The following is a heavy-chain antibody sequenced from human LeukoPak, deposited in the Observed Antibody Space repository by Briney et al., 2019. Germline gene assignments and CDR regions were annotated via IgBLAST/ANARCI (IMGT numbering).Heavy chain of an antibody. J-gene: IGHJ4*02. CDR3: ATDRAISMVRIFDY. CDR2: FNPNSGGT. Sequence: ASVKVSCKASGYTFTDYYLHWVRQAPGQGLEWMGRFNPNSGGTDYAQMFQGRVTMTRDTSISTAYMELSRLRSDDTAVYYCATDRAISMVRIFDYWGQGTLVTVSS. V-gene: IGHV1-2*02. CDR1: GYTFTDYY. D-gene: IGHD3-10*01.